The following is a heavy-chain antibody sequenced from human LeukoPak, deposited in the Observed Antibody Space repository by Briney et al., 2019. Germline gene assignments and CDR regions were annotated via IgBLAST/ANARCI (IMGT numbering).Heavy chain of an antibody. CDR3: ARVNGDYFDH. J-gene: IGHJ4*02. CDR2: IYYSGST. V-gene: IGHV4-31*03. D-gene: IGHD2-8*01. Sequence: SETLSLTCTVSGGSISSGGYYWSWIRQHPGKGLEWIGFIYYSGSTYYNPSLMSRVTISVGTSQNQFSMKLSSVTAADTAVYYCARVNGDYFDHWGQGTLATVSS. CDR1: GGSISSGGYY.